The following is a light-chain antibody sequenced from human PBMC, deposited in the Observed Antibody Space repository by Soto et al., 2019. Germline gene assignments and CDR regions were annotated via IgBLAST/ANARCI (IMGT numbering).Light chain of an antibody. V-gene: IGKV1-12*01. Sequence: DIQRTQSPSAMSASVGDRVTITSRASQDIFNYLAWYQQKPWKAPKLLXYAASSLQNGVPSRFSGSACRTLFTLTLSSEQPEDSACYYCQQGKIFPWAFGQGTKVDIK. CDR3: QQGKIFPWA. CDR1: QDIFNY. CDR2: AAS. J-gene: IGKJ1*01.